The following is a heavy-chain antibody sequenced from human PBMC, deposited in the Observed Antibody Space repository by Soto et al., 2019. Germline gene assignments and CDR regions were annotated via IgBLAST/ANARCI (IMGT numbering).Heavy chain of an antibody. Sequence: ASVKVSCKASGGTFSSYAISWVRQAPGQGLEWMGGIIPIFGTANYAQKFQGRVTITADESTSTAYMELSSLRSEDTAVYYCARVLRFLEWLYPVHYYYGMDVWGQGTTVTV. CDR1: GGTFSSYA. V-gene: IGHV1-69*13. CDR3: ARVLRFLEWLYPVHYYYGMDV. J-gene: IGHJ6*02. CDR2: IIPIFGTA. D-gene: IGHD3-3*01.